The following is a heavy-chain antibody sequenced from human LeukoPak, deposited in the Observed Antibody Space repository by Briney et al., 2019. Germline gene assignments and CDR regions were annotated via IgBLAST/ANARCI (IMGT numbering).Heavy chain of an antibody. CDR1: GGSFSGYY. CDR3: ASNVDRMTPNSVAVAGTVYYYGMDV. CDR2: INHSGST. V-gene: IGHV4-34*01. D-gene: IGHD6-19*01. J-gene: IGHJ6*02. Sequence: PSETLSLTCAVYGGSFSGYYWSWIRQPPGKGLEWIGEINHSGSTNYNPSLKSRVTISVDTSKNQFSLKLSSVTAADTAVYYCASNVDRMTPNSVAVAGTVYYYGMDVWGQGTTVTVSS.